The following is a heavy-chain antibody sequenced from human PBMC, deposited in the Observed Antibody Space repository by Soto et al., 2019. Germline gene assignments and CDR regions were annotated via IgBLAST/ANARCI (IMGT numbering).Heavy chain of an antibody. V-gene: IGHV1-58*01. CDR2: IVVGSGNT. CDR1: GFTFTSSA. D-gene: IGHD5-12*01. J-gene: IGHJ4*02. Sequence: SVKVSCEASGFTFTSSAVQWVRQARGQRLEWIGWIVVGSGNTNYAQKFQERVTITRDMSTSTAYMELSSLISEDTAIYYCARAYSGNAHYYEYWGQGTLVTDSS. CDR3: ARAYSGNAHYYEY.